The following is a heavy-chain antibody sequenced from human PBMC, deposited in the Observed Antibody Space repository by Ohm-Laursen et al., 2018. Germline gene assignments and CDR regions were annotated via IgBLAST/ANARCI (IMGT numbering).Heavy chain of an antibody. CDR3: ARATRDGYDY. CDR2: IGGSDSAI. Sequence: SLRLSCTASGFPFSDYGMNWVRQAPEKGLEWVSYIGGSDSAIYDADSVKGRFTISRDNAKNSLYLQMNSLRVEDTAAYYCARATRDGYDYWGQGTLVTVSS. D-gene: IGHD5-24*01. J-gene: IGHJ4*02. CDR1: GFPFSDYG. V-gene: IGHV3-48*01.